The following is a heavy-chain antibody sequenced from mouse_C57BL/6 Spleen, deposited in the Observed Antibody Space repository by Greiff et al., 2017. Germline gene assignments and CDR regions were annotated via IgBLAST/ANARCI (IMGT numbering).Heavy chain of an antibody. D-gene: IGHD1-1*01. V-gene: IGHV1-15*01. CDR3: TRGGYYGGYWYFDV. Sequence: VKLQESGAELVRPGASVTLSCKASGYTFTDYEMHWVKQTPVHGLEWIGAIDPETGGTAYNQKFKGKAILTADKSSSTAYMELRSLTSEDSAVYYCTRGGYYGGYWYFDVWGTGTTVTVSS. CDR1: GYTFTDYE. CDR2: IDPETGGT. J-gene: IGHJ1*03.